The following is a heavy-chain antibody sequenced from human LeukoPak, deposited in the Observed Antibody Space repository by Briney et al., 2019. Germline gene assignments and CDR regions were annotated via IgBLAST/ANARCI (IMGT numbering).Heavy chain of an antibody. J-gene: IGHJ4*02. CDR3: ARSMVRGVNSDY. D-gene: IGHD3-10*01. CDR1: GGSISSYY. Sequence: SEALSLTCTVSGGSISSYYWSWIRQPPGKGLEWIGYIYYSGSTNYNPSLKSRVTISVDTSKNQFSLKLSSVTAADTAVYYCARSMVRGVNSDYWGQGTLVTVSS. V-gene: IGHV4-59*01. CDR2: IYYSGST.